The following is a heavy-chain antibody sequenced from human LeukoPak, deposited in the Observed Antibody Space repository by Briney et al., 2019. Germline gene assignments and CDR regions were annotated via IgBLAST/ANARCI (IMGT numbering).Heavy chain of an antibody. D-gene: IGHD1-26*01. J-gene: IGHJ4*02. CDR2: ISGSGDIT. CDR3: ARDGRYGDYVGY. Sequence: PGGSLRLSCTASGFTFSTYAMNWVRQAPGKGLEWVSAISGSGDITYYADSVKGRFTISRDNSKNTLYLQMNSLRAEDTAVYYCARDGRYGDYVGYWGQGTLVTVSS. V-gene: IGHV3-23*01. CDR1: GFTFSTYA.